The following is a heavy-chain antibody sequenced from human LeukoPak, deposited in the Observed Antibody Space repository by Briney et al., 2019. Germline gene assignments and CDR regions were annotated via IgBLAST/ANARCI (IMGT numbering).Heavy chain of an antibody. CDR3: VGAHYDDLLEY. CDR1: GFTFSSYS. Sequence: GGSLRLSCAASGFTFSSYSMNWVRQAPGKGLEWVSSISSSSSYIYYADSVKGRFTISRDESKNTVYLQMNTLRAEDTAIYYCVGAHYDDLLEYWGQGTLVTVSS. CDR2: ISSSSSYI. V-gene: IGHV3-21*04. J-gene: IGHJ4*02. D-gene: IGHD4-17*01.